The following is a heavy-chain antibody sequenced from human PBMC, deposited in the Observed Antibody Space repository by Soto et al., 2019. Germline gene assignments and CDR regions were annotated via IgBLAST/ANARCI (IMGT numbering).Heavy chain of an antibody. CDR2: ISTRTTYK. CDR3: SRGGGGGLVDL. V-gene: IGHV3-11*06. D-gene: IGHD2-21*01. Sequence: QVQLVESGGGLVKPGGSLRLSCASSGFTFSDHYMSWIRRSPGKGLEFLSYISTRTTYKNYADSVKGRFTISRDNAKNALYLQRNSLRAEYTAIDSCSRGGGGGLVDLWGQGTFVTFSS. J-gene: IGHJ5*02. CDR1: GFTFSDHY.